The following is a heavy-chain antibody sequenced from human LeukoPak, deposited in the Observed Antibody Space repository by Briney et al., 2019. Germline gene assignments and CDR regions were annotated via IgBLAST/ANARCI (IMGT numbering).Heavy chain of an antibody. D-gene: IGHD3-22*01. CDR1: GGSYSGYY. CDR3: ARERMSSGYDY. Sequence: SETLSLTCAVYGGSYSGYYWSWIRQPPGKGLEWIGEINHSGSTNYNPSLKSRVIISVDTSKNQFSLKLSSVTAADTAVYYCARERMSSGYDYWGQGTLVTVSP. CDR2: INHSGST. V-gene: IGHV4-34*01. J-gene: IGHJ4*02.